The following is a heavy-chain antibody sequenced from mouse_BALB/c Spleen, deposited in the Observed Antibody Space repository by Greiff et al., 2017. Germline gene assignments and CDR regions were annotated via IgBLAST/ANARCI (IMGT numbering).Heavy chain of an antibody. Sequence: EVKLQESGPGLVKPSQSLSLTCTVTGYSITSDYAWNWIRQFPGNKLEWMGYISYSGSTSYNPSLKSRISITRDTSKNQFFLQLNSVTTEDTATYYCARGTLLRYFDVWGAGTTVTVSA. CDR3: ARGTLLRYFDV. CDR2: ISYSGST. V-gene: IGHV3-2*02. CDR1: GYSITSDYA. D-gene: IGHD2-12*01. J-gene: IGHJ1*01.